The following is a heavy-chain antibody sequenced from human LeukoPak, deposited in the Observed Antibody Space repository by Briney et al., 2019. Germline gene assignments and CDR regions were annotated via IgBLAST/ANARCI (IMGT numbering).Heavy chain of an antibody. J-gene: IGHJ6*04. CDR1: GFTFKNAW. V-gene: IGHV3-48*04. CDR2: ISSSGSTI. Sequence: GSLRLSCAASGFTFKNAWMIWVRQVPGKGLEWVSYISSSGSTIYYADSVKGRFTISRDNAKNSLYLQMNSLRAEDTAVYYCARESDYGDYDVWGKGTTVTISS. D-gene: IGHD4-17*01. CDR3: ARESDYGDYDV.